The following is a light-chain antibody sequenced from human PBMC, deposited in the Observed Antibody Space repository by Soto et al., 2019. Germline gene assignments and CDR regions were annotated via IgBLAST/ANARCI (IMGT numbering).Light chain of an antibody. J-gene: IGKJ4*01. Sequence: DIQLTQSPSFLSASVGDRVTITCRASQGISSYLAWYQQKPGKAPKLLIYAASTLHSGVPSRFSGSGSGTEFTLTISNLQPEDFATFYCQQLKSFPLTFGGGTKVEIK. CDR2: AAS. V-gene: IGKV1-9*01. CDR3: QQLKSFPLT. CDR1: QGISSY.